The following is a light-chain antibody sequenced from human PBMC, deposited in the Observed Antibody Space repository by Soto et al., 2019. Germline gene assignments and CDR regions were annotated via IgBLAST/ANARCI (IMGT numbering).Light chain of an antibody. CDR3: QQYNNWPGT. CDR2: DAS. CDR1: QSVRSS. Sequence: EVVMTQSPATLSVSQGERATLSCWASQSVRSSLAWYQQKPGQAPRLLIYDASARATDIPARFSGSGSGTEFTLTISSLQSEDSAVYYCQQYNNWPGTLGQGTKVDIK. J-gene: IGKJ1*01. V-gene: IGKV3-15*01.